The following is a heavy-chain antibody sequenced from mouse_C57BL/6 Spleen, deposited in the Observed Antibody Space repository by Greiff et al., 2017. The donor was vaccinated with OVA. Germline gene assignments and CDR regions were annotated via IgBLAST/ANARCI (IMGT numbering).Heavy chain of an antibody. V-gene: IGHV1-59*01. CDR2: IDPSDSYT. D-gene: IGHD1-1*01. J-gene: IGHJ2*01. CDR3: ARSYYYGSSYNYFDY. CDR1: GYTFTSYW. Sequence: QVQLKQPGAELVRPGTSVKLSCKASGYTFTSYWMHWVKQRPGQGLEWIGVIDPSDSYTNYNQKFKGKATLTVDTSSSTAYMQLSSLTSEDSAVYYCARSYYYGSSYNYFDYWGQGTTLTVSS.